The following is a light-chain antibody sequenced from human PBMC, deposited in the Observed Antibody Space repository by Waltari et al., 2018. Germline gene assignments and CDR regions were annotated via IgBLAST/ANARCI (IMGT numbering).Light chain of an antibody. J-gene: IGLJ2*01. CDR2: DVS. V-gene: IGLV2-14*03. CDR1: SSDAGAYNY. Sequence: QSALTQPASVSGSPGQSITISCTGTSSDAGAYNYVSWYQQHPGKAPKLMIYDVSNRPSGVSNRFSGSKSGNTASLTISGLQAEDEADYYCSSYISSSTLELFGGGTSLTVL. CDR3: SSYISSSTLEL.